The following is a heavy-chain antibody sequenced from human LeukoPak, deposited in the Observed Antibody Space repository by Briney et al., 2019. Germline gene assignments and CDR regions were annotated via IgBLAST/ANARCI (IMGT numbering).Heavy chain of an antibody. CDR2: IYTSGST. D-gene: IGHD1-14*01. Sequence: SETLSLTCTVSGGSISSYYWSWIRQPAGKGLEWIGRIYTSGSTNYNPSLKSRVTMSVDTSKNQFSLKLSSVTAADTAVYYCARDQPGGYYYYYYGMDVWGQGTTVTVSS. J-gene: IGHJ6*02. CDR3: ARDQPGGYYYYYYGMDV. V-gene: IGHV4-4*07. CDR1: GGSISSYY.